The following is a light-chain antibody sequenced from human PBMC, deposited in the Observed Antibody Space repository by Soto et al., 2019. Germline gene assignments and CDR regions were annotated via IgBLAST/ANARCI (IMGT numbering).Light chain of an antibody. Sequence: EIVLTQSPATLSLSPGERATLSCRASQSVSSYLAWYQQKPGQAPRLLIYDASNRATGIPARFSGSGSGTDFTLTISSLEPEDFAVYYCQQRSNLTFGGGPKVEIK. V-gene: IGKV3-11*01. J-gene: IGKJ4*01. CDR3: QQRSNLT. CDR1: QSVSSY. CDR2: DAS.